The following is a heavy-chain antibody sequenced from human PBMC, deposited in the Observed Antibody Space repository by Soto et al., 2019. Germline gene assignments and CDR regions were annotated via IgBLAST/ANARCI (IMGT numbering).Heavy chain of an antibody. D-gene: IGHD3-10*01. J-gene: IGHJ4*02. CDR2: IYHSGST. CDR3: ARDINSGVGEFLDY. Sequence: QVQLQESGPGLVKPSGTLSLTCAVSGGSISSSNWWSWVRQPPGKGREWIGEIYHSGSTNYNPSLNIRVTISVDKSKNQFSLKLSSVTAADTAVYYCARDINSGVGEFLDYWGQGTLVTVSS. CDR1: GGSISSSNW. V-gene: IGHV4-4*02.